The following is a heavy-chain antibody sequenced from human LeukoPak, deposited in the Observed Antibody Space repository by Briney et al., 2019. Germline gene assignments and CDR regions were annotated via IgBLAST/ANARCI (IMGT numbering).Heavy chain of an antibody. J-gene: IGHJ3*02. CDR1: GASISSSSYF. CDR2: VYYSGST. Sequence: SETLSLTCTVSGASISSSSYFWGWIRQPPGKGLEWIGSVYYSGSTYYNPSLKSRVTIAVDTSKNQFSLKLSSVTAADTAVYYCARRTQTLLWFGELPSIDDAFDIWGQGTMVTVSS. CDR3: ARRTQTLLWFGELPSIDDAFDI. V-gene: IGHV4-39*01. D-gene: IGHD3-10*01.